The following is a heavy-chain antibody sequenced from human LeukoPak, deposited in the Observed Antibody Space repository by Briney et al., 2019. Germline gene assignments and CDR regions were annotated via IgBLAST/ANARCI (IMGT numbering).Heavy chain of an antibody. V-gene: IGHV4-4*02. Sequence: SETLSLTCAVSGDSISRGTWWTWVRQSPGKGLQWIGVIIHSGNTNYNPSLRSRLTISLDKSRNQFSLKLNSVTAADTAVYYCTGYDIPYTFEFWGQGTLVTVSS. D-gene: IGHD2-2*01. CDR1: GDSISRGTW. CDR3: TGYDIPYTFEF. J-gene: IGHJ4*02. CDR2: IIHSGNT.